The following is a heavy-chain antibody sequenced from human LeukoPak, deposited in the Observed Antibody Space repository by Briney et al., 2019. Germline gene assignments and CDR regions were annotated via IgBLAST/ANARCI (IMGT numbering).Heavy chain of an antibody. J-gene: IGHJ6*03. CDR2: ITWDARRT. V-gene: IGHV3-43D*04. D-gene: IGHD3-10*01. Sequence: GGSLRLSCAASGFSFGDFAMQWVRQPPGKGLEWVSLITWDARRTYYADSVKGRFTISRDNSKNSLSLQMNSLRPEDTALYYCAKERRGYYMDVWGKGTTVTVSS. CDR3: AKERRGYYMDV. CDR1: GFSFGDFA.